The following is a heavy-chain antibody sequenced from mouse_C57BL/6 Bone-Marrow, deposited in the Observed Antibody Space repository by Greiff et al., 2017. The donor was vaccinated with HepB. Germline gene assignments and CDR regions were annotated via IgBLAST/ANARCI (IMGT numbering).Heavy chain of an antibody. CDR3: ARVPDGYAMDY. CDR1: GYSITSGYY. Sequence: EVQRVESGPGLVKPSQSLSLTCSVTGYSITSGYYWNWIRQFPGNKLEWMGYISYDGSNNYNPSLKNRISITRDTSKNQFFLKLNSVTTEDTATYYCARVPDGYAMDYWGQGTSVTVSS. CDR2: ISYDGSN. J-gene: IGHJ4*01. V-gene: IGHV3-6*01.